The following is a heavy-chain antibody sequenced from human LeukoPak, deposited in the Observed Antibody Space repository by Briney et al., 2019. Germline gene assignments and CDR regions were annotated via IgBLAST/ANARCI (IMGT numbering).Heavy chain of an antibody. V-gene: IGHV4-39*01. CDR1: GGSISSSSYY. CDR3: ASRSALIAVAGRRTYYFDY. D-gene: IGHD6-19*01. CDR2: IYYSGST. Sequence: SETLSLTCTVSGGSISSSSYYWGWIRQPPGKGLEWIGSIYYSGSTYYNPSLKSRVAISVDTSNNQFSLKLSSVTAADTAVYYCASRSALIAVAGRRTYYFDYWGQGTLVTVSS. J-gene: IGHJ4*02.